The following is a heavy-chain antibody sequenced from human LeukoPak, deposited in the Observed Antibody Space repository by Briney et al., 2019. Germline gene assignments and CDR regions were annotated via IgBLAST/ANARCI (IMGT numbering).Heavy chain of an antibody. Sequence: SETLSLTCAVYGGSFSGYYWSWIRQPPGKGLEWIGEINHSGSTNYNPSLKSRDTISVDTSKNQFSLKLSSVTAADTAVYYCASTRGRYYYDSSGLLYFQHWGQGTLVTVSS. J-gene: IGHJ1*01. CDR2: INHSGST. CDR1: GGSFSGYY. CDR3: ASTRGRYYYDSSGLLYFQH. V-gene: IGHV4-34*01. D-gene: IGHD3-22*01.